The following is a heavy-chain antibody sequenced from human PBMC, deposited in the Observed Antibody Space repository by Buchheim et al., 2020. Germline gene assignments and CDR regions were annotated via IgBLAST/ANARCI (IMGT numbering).Heavy chain of an antibody. CDR2: ISSSATTI. D-gene: IGHD3-16*01. CDR1: GFTFSSYE. V-gene: IGHV3-48*03. J-gene: IGHJ4*02. CDR3: ARFEGDDYFDY. Sequence: EVQLVESGGGLVQPGGSLRLSCAASGFTFSSYEMNWVRQAPGKGLEWVSYISSSATTIFYADSVEGRFTISRDSAKHSLYLQMNSLRAEDTAVYYCARFEGDDYFDYWGQGTL.